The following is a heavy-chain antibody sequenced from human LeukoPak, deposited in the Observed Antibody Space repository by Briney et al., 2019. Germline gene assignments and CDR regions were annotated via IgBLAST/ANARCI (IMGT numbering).Heavy chain of an antibody. D-gene: IGHD2-8*01. CDR1: RFTFRNYG. CDR3: ARESVYGMDV. CDR2: IWYDGSNK. J-gene: IGHJ6*02. Sequence: PGMSLRLSCAASRFTFRNYGMHWVRQAPGKGLEWVAVIWYDGSNKYYADSVKGRFTISRDNSKNTLYLQMNSLRAEDTAVYYCARESVYGMDVWGQGTTVTVSS. V-gene: IGHV3-33*01.